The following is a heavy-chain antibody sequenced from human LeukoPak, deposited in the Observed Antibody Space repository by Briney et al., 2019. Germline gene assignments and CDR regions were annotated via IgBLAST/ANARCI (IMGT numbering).Heavy chain of an antibody. J-gene: IGHJ4*02. V-gene: IGHV1-69*04. CDR2: IIPILGIA. D-gene: IGHD2-15*01. CDR3: ASYCSGGSCYDDY. CDR1: GGTFSSYA. Sequence: SVKVSCKASGGTFSSYAISWVRQAPGQGLEWMGRIIPILGIANYAQKFQGRVTITADKSTSTAYMELSSLRSEDTAVYYCASYCSGGSCYDDYWGQGTLVTVSS.